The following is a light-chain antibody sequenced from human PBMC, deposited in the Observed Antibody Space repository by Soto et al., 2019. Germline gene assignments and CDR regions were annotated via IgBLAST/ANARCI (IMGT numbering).Light chain of an antibody. CDR3: QESYSTPYT. Sequence: DIQMTQSPSSLSASVGDRVTITCRTSRGISTSLNWYQQQPGRAPKLLIYGASSFQSGVPSRFTACGSGADFTLTISSLQPEDFATYFCQESYSTPYTVGQGTKLEIK. V-gene: IGKV1-39*01. CDR2: GAS. J-gene: IGKJ2*01. CDR1: RGISTS.